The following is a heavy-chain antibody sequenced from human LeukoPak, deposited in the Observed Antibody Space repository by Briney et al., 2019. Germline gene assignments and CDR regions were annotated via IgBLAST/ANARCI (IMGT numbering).Heavy chain of an antibody. CDR3: ARGSYYYGSGTKYNWFDP. J-gene: IGHJ5*02. CDR1: GGSFSGYY. CDR2: INHSGST. V-gene: IGHV4-34*01. Sequence: SETLSLTCAVYGGSFSGYYWSWIRQPPGKGLEWTGEINHSGSTNYNPSLKSRVTTSVDTSKNQFSLKLSSVTAADTAVYYCARGSYYYGSGTKYNWFDPRGQGTLVTVSS. D-gene: IGHD3-10*01.